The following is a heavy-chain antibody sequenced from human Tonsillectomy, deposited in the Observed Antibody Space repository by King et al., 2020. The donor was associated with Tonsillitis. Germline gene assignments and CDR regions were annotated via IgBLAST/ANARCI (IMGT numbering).Heavy chain of an antibody. Sequence: QVQLVESGGGVVQPGRSLRLSCAASGFNFSSYGMHWVRQAPGKGLEWVAVISYDGSTTYYADSVKGRFTISRDNSRNTLCLQMNSLRAEDTAVYYCAKDGHNSGYYYSYYYMDVGGKGTTVTVSS. CDR2: ISYDGSTT. D-gene: IGHD6-19*01. V-gene: IGHV3-30*18. CDR3: AKDGHNSGYYYSYYYMDV. J-gene: IGHJ6*03. CDR1: GFNFSSYG.